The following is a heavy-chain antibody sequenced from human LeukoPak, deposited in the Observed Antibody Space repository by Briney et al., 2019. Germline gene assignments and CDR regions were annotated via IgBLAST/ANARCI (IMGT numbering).Heavy chain of an antibody. J-gene: IGHJ4*02. D-gene: IGHD6-13*01. Sequence: GGSLRLSCAASGFNVSSNYMTWLRQAPGKGLEWVSLIYGADAAYYTESVRGRFMISRDNLKNTLFLQMNSLRVEDTAVYYCVTSTGQQFIPYDYWGQGTQVTVSS. CDR2: IYGADAA. CDR3: VTSTGQQFIPYDY. CDR1: GFNVSSNY. V-gene: IGHV3-66*02.